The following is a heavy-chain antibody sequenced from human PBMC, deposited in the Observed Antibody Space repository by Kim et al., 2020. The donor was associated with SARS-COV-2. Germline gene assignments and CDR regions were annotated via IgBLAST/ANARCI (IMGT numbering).Heavy chain of an antibody. CDR1: GGSISSYY. Sequence: SETLSLTCTVSGGSISSYYWSWIRQPPGKGLEWIGYIYYSGSTNYNPSLKSRVTISVDTSKNQFSLKLSSVTAADTAVYYCARDFGYSYSRYYYGMDVWGQGTTVTVSS. D-gene: IGHD5-18*01. J-gene: IGHJ6*02. CDR3: ARDFGYSYSRYYYGMDV. V-gene: IGHV4-59*01. CDR2: IYYSGST.